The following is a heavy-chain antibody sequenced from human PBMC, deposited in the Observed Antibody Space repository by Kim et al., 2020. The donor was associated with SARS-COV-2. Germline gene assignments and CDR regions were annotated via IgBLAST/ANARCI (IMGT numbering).Heavy chain of an antibody. J-gene: IGHJ6*02. D-gene: IGHD3-3*01. CDR2: INPSGGST. CDR1: GYTFTSYY. CDR3: ARDQPYHDFWSGPPGYGMDV. V-gene: IGHV1-46*01. Sequence: ASVKVSCKASGYTFTSYYMHWVRQAPGQGLEWMGIINPSGGSTSYAQKFQGRVTMTRDTSTSTVYMELSSLRSEDTAVYYCARDQPYHDFWSGPPGYGMDVWGQGTTVTVSS.